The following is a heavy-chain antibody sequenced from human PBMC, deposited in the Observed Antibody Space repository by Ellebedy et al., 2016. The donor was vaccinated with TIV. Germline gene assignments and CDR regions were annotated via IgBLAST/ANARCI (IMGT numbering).Heavy chain of an antibody. J-gene: IGHJ4*02. CDR2: IKSDGSIT. CDR3: AGRRSGEPDF. V-gene: IGHV3-74*03. Sequence: GESLKISXAASGFTFSNYWMYWVRQAPGKGLVWVSRIKSDGSITTYADSVKGRFTISRDNAKNTLYLQMNSLRAEDTAVYYCAGRRSGEPDFWGQGTLVTVSS. D-gene: IGHD2-21*01. CDR1: GFTFSNYW.